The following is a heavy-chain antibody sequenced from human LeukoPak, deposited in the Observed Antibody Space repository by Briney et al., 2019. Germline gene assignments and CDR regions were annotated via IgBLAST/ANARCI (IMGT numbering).Heavy chain of an antibody. J-gene: IGHJ3*02. CDR3: ARATKSYGDYAYLDAFDI. CDR1: GGTFSSYT. CDR2: IIPILGIA. Sequence: GASVKVSCKASGGTFSSYTISWVRQAPGQRLEWMGRIIPILGIANYAQKFQGRVTITADKSTSTAYMELSSLRSEDTAVYYCARATKSYGDYAYLDAFDIWGQGTMVTVSS. D-gene: IGHD4-17*01. V-gene: IGHV1-69*02.